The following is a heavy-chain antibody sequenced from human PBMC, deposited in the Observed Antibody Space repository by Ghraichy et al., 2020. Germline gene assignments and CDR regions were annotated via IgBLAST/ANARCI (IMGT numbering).Heavy chain of an antibody. D-gene: IGHD4-17*01. CDR1: GGSISSGGYY. Sequence: SETLSLTCTVSGGSISSGGYYWSWIRQHPGKGLEWIGYIYYSGSTYYNPSLKSRVTISVDTSKNQFSLKLSSVTAADTAVYYCARVHTVGTTTYWYFDLWGRGTLVTVSS. J-gene: IGHJ2*01. V-gene: IGHV4-31*03. CDR3: ARVHTVGTTTYWYFDL. CDR2: IYYSGST.